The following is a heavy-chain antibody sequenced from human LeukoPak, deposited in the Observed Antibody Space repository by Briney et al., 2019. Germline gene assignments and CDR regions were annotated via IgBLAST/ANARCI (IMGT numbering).Heavy chain of an antibody. V-gene: IGHV3-23*01. D-gene: IGHD2-2*01. CDR1: GFTFSSYA. CDR2: ISGSGGST. J-gene: IGHJ6*02. Sequence: QPGGSLRLSSAASGFTFSSYAMSWVRQAPGKGLEWVSAISGSGGSTYYADSVKGRFTISRDNSKNTLYLQMNSLRAEDTAVYYCAKDRYCSSTSCWLGKYGMDVWGQGTTVTVSS. CDR3: AKDRYCSSTSCWLGKYGMDV.